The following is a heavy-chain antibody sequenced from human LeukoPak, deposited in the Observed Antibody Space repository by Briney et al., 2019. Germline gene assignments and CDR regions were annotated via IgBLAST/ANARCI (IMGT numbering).Heavy chain of an antibody. V-gene: IGHV3-7*01. CDR2: IKQDGSEK. CDR1: GFTFSSYA. Sequence: GGSLRLSCAASGFTFSSYAMSWVRQAPGKGLEWVANIKQDGSEKYYVDSVKGRFTISRDNAKNSLDLQMTSLRAEDTAVYYCASGGSYYVHWGRGILVTVSS. CDR3: ASGGSYYVH. D-gene: IGHD1-26*01. J-gene: IGHJ4*02.